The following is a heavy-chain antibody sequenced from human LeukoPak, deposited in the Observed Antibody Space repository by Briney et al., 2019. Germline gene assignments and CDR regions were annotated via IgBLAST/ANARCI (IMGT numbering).Heavy chain of an antibody. V-gene: IGHV4-59*12. J-gene: IGHJ6*03. CDR3: ARGIGDFDWLVGYYYYMDV. D-gene: IGHD3-9*01. CDR1: GFTFSSYA. Sequence: GSLRLSCAASGFTFSSYAMSWVRQAPGKGLEWIGYIYYSGSTNYNPSLKSRVTISVDTSKNQFSLKLSSVTAADTAVYYCARGIGDFDWLVGYYYYMDVWGKGTTVTVSS. CDR2: IYYSGST.